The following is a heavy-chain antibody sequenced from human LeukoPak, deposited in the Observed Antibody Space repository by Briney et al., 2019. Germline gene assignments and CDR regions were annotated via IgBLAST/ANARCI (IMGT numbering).Heavy chain of an antibody. J-gene: IGHJ4*02. CDR2: IRYDGSNK. D-gene: IGHD6-19*01. CDR1: GFTFSSYG. V-gene: IGHV3-30*02. Sequence: PGGSLRLSCAASGFTFSSYGMHWVRQAPGKGLEWVAFIRYDGSNKYYADSVKGRFTISRDNSKNTLYLQMNSLRAEDTAVYYCAKDPRFNIAVAGMASFGYWGQGTLVTVSS. CDR3: AKDPRFNIAVAGMASFGY.